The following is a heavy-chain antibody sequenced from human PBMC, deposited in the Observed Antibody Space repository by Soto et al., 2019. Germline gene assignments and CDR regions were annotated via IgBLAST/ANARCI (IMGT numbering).Heavy chain of an antibody. V-gene: IGHV3-48*02. Sequence: GGSLRLSCAASGFTFSSYSMNWVRQAPGKGLEWVSYISSSSSTIYYADSVKGRFTISRDNAKNSLYLQMNSLRDEDTAVYYCARALILGAAAGTYFQHWGQGTLVTVSS. D-gene: IGHD6-13*01. J-gene: IGHJ1*01. CDR1: GFTFSSYS. CDR2: ISSSSSTI. CDR3: ARALILGAAAGTYFQH.